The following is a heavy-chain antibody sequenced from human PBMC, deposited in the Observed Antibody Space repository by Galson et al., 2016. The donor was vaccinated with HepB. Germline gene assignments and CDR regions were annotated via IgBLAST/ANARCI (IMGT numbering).Heavy chain of an antibody. CDR2: IHHTGLS. D-gene: IGHD6-13*01. V-gene: IGHV4-4*02. Sequence: SLTCAVSGGSLSTNNWWSWVRQPPGKGLEWIGQIHHTGLSYFNPSLKSRVTMSVDKSSNQVSLKLSSVTAADTAVYYCAREAPADYFDYWGRGTLVTVSS. J-gene: IGHJ4*02. CDR3: AREAPADYFDY. CDR1: GGSLSTNNW.